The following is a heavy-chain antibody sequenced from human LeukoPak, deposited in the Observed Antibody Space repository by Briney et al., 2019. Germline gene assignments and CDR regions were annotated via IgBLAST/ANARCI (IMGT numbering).Heavy chain of an antibody. D-gene: IGHD6-13*01. V-gene: IGHV1-69*13. CDR3: ASKQQLAYDAIDI. J-gene: IGHJ3*02. CDR1: GGTFSSYA. Sequence: SVKVSCKASGGTFSSYAISWVRQAPGQGLEWMGGIIPIFGTANYAQKFQGRVTITADESTSTAYMELSSLRSEDTAVYYCASKQQLAYDAIDIWGQGTMVTVSS. CDR2: IIPIFGTA.